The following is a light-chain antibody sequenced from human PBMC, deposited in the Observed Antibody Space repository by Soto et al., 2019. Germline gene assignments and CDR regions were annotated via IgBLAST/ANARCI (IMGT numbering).Light chain of an antibody. V-gene: IGLV1-47*01. Sequence: QSVLTQPPSASGTPGQRVTISCSGSSSNIGSNYVYWYQQLPGTAPKLLIYRNNQRPSGVPDRFSGSKSGTSASLAISGLRSEDEADYYCAAWDDSLSDLPVVFGGGTKLTVL. CDR3: AAWDDSLSDLPVV. CDR1: SSNIGSNY. CDR2: RNN. J-gene: IGLJ2*01.